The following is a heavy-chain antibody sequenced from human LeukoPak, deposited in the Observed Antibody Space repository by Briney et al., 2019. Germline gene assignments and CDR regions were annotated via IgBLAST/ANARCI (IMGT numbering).Heavy chain of an antibody. J-gene: IGHJ5*02. V-gene: IGHV3-30*02. CDR1: GFTFSSYA. CDR2: IRYDGSNK. D-gene: IGHD3-22*01. CDR3: AKGYYDRVTNWFDP. Sequence: GGSLRLSCAASGFTFSSYAWQGVGQAPGKGREGGTFIRYDGSNKYYADSVKGRFTISRDNSKNTLYLQMNSLRAEDTAVYYCAKGYYDRVTNWFDPWGQGTLVTVSS.